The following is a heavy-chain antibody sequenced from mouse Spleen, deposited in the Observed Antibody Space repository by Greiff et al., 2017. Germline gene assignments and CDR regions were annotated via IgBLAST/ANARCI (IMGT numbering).Heavy chain of an antibody. J-gene: IGHJ4*01. CDR2: IDPSDSYT. Sequence: QVQLQQPGAELVKPGASVKLSCKASGYTFTSYWMQWVKQRPGQGLEWIGEIDPSDSYTNYNQKFKGKATLTVDTSSSTAYMQLSSLTSEDSAGYYCARKGWLLPMDYWGQGTSVTVSS. D-gene: IGHD2-3*01. V-gene: IGHV1-50*01. CDR1: GYTFTSYW. CDR3: ARKGWLLPMDY.